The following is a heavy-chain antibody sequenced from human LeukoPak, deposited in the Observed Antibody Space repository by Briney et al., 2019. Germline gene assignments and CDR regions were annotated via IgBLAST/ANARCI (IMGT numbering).Heavy chain of an antibody. CDR2: IIPIFGTA. V-gene: IGHV1-69*05. D-gene: IGHD3-3*01. Sequence: SVKVSCKASGGTFSSYAISWVRQAPGQGLEWMGGIIPIFGTANYAQKFQGRVTITTDESTSTAYMELSSLRSEDTAVYYCARSPTDFWSGYRSEYYYYYYMDVWGKGTTVTASS. J-gene: IGHJ6*03. CDR1: GGTFSSYA. CDR3: ARSPTDFWSGYRSEYYYYYYMDV.